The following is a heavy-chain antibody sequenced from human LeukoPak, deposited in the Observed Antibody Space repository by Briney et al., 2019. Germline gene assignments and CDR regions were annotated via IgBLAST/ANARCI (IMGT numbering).Heavy chain of an antibody. V-gene: IGHV3-53*01. CDR2: MYTGGTT. CDR3: ARDRAAYYFDS. D-gene: IGHD6-13*01. J-gene: IGHJ4*02. Sequence: GGSLRLSCAASELTVSSTYMSWVRQAPGKGLEWVALMYTGGTTYYADSVKGRFIISRDNSKNTLSLQTNSLRAEDTATYYCARDRAAYYFDSWGQGTLVTVSP. CDR1: ELTVSSTY.